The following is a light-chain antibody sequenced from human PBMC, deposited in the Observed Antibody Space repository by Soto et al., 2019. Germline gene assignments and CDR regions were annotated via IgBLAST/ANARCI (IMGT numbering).Light chain of an antibody. J-gene: IGKJ1*01. Sequence: IQMTQSPSSLSASVGDRVTITCRASQGISNYLAWYQQKPGQVPKLLIYAASTLQSGVPSRLSGSGSGRDFTLTISSLQPEDFATYYCLLDYAYFWAFGQGTKVDIK. CDR1: QGISNY. CDR3: LLDYAYFWA. V-gene: IGKV1-6*01. CDR2: AAS.